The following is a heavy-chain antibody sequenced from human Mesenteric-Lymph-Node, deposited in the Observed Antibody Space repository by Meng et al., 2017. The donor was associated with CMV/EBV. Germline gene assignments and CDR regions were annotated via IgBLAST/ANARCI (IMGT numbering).Heavy chain of an antibody. D-gene: IGHD1-14*01. Sequence: GATFDSYGITWVRQAPGQGLEWIGRIIPIIGLATTAQSLQDRVTITADKSTSTAYMELNNLRSEDSAVYYCARARVVVDSFNLDYWGQGTLVTVSS. CDR1: GATFDSYG. V-gene: IGHV1-69*04. J-gene: IGHJ4*02. CDR2: IIPIIGLA. CDR3: ARARVVVDSFNLDY.